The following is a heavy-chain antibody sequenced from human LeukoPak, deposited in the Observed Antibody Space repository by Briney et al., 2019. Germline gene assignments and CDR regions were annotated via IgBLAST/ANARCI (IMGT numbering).Heavy chain of an antibody. CDR1: GFTFSSYA. V-gene: IGHV3-30-3*01. J-gene: IGHJ4*02. CDR3: ASVATGAARPHYFDY. D-gene: IGHD6-6*01. Sequence: GGSLRLSCAASGFTFSSYAMHWVRQAPGKGLEWVAVISYDGSNKYYADSVKGRFTISRDNSKNTLYLQMNSLRAEDTAVYYCASVATGAARPHYFDYWGQGTLVTVSS. CDR2: ISYDGSNK.